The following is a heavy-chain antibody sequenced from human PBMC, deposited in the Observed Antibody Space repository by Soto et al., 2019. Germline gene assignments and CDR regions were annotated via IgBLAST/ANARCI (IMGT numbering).Heavy chain of an antibody. J-gene: IGHJ4*02. V-gene: IGHV3-48*02. CDR1: GFTFSSYS. D-gene: IGHD3-22*01. CDR2: ISSSSSTI. Sequence: EVQLVESGGGLVQPGGSLRLSCAASGFTFSSYSMNWVRQAPGKGLKWVSYISSSSSTIYYADSVKGRFTISRDNAKNSLYLQMNSLRDEDTAVYYCARDGEYYYDSSGYYYQLDYWGQGTLVTVSS. CDR3: ARDGEYYYDSSGYYYQLDY.